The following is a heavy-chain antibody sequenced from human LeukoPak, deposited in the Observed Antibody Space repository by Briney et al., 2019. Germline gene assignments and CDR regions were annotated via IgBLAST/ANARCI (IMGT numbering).Heavy chain of an antibody. Sequence: SETLSLTCAVYGGSFSGYYWSWIRQPAGKGLEWIGRFYISGSTNYNPSLKSRVTMSVDTSKNQFSLRLNSVTAADTAVYYCARDFLLQSEGLFDYWGQGTLVTVSS. CDR3: ARDFLLQSEGLFDY. CDR2: FYISGST. J-gene: IGHJ4*02. CDR1: GGSFSGYY. D-gene: IGHD4-11*01. V-gene: IGHV4-4*07.